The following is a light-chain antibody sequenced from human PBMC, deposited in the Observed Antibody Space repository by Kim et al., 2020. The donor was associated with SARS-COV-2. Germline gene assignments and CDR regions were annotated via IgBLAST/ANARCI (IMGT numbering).Light chain of an antibody. CDR2: GAS. CDR3: QQYSDWPFT. CDR1: QSVSGN. V-gene: IGKV3D-15*01. Sequence: SVSPGERPTLSCRASQSVSGNLAWFQHRPGQAPRVLIYGASTRATGIPARFSGSGSGTQFTLTISSLQSEDFADYYCQQYSDWPFTFGPGTKVDI. J-gene: IGKJ3*01.